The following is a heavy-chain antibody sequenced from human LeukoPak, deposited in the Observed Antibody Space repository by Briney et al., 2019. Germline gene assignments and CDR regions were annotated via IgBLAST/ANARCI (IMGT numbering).Heavy chain of an antibody. J-gene: IGHJ4*02. CDR3: ARHYGGTFFDY. D-gene: IGHD4-23*01. V-gene: IGHV1-18*01. Sequence: GASVKVSCKASGYTFTTYGISWVRQAPGQGLEWMGWISAYSGSTNYAQNLQGRVTMPTDTSTSTASMELRSLRSDDTAVYYCARHYGGTFFDYWGQGTLVTVSS. CDR1: GYTFTTYG. CDR2: ISAYSGST.